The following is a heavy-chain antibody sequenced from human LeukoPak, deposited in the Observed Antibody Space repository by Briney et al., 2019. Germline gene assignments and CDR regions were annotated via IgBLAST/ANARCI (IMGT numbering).Heavy chain of an antibody. CDR1: GFTFSSYA. CDR2: ISGSGGST. J-gene: IGHJ3*02. CDR3: AKDRGYSSTGDAFDI. Sequence: SGGSLRLSCAASGFTFSSYAMSWVRQAPGKGLEWVSAISGSGGSTYSADSVKGRFTISRDNSKNTLYLQMNSLRAEDTAVYYCAKDRGYSSTGDAFDIWGQGTMVTVSS. D-gene: IGHD6-13*01. V-gene: IGHV3-23*01.